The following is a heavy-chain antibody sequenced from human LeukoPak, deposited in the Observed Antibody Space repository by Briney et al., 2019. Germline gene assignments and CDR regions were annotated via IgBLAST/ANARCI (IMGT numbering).Heavy chain of an antibody. CDR1: GGSISSYY. V-gene: IGHV4-59*08. J-gene: IGHJ5*02. D-gene: IGHD3-10*01. CDR3: ARHPPRYYGSGSSPP. Sequence: SETLSLTCTVSGGSISSYYWSWIRQPPGKGLEWIGYIYHSGSTKYNPSLKSRVTISVDTSKNQFSLKLSSVTAADTAVYYCARHPPRYYGSGSSPPWGQGTLVTVSA. CDR2: IYHSGST.